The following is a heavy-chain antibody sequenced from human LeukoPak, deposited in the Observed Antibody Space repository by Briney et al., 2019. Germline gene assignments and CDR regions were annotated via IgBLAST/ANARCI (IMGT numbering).Heavy chain of an antibody. CDR2: IIPIFVTA. Sequence: RASVKVSCKASGSTFSSYAISWVRQAPGQGLKWLGGIIPIFVTANYAQTLQGRVTMTTDTSTSTAYMELRSLRSDDTAVYYCARDGIVVVPAARFDYWGQGTLVTVSS. CDR1: GSTFSSYA. J-gene: IGHJ4*02. CDR3: ARDGIVVVPAARFDY. D-gene: IGHD2-2*01. V-gene: IGHV1-69*05.